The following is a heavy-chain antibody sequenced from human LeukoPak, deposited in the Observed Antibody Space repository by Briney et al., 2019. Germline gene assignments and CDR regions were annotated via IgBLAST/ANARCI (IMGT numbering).Heavy chain of an antibody. Sequence: SETLSLTCAVYGGSFSGYYWSWIRQPPGKGLEWIGEINHSGSTNYNPSLKSRVTISVDTSKNQFSLKLSSVTAADTAVYYCARATVVNFYFDYWGQGTLVTVSS. CDR2: INHSGST. CDR3: ARATVVNFYFDY. J-gene: IGHJ4*02. D-gene: IGHD4-23*01. V-gene: IGHV4-34*01. CDR1: GGSFSGYY.